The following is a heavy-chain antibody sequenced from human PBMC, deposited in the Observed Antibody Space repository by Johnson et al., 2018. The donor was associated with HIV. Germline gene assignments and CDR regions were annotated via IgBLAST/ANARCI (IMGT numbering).Heavy chain of an antibody. CDR1: GLTFSSYG. CDR2: INWNGGST. Sequence: VQLVESGGGVVQPGRSLRLSCAASGLTFSSYGVSWVRQAPGKGLEWVSGINWNGGSTGYGDSVKGRFTLSRDNAKNSLYLQMNSLRAEDTALYYCARGLRGYSYIDSFDIWGQGTMVTVSS. V-gene: IGHV3-20*04. J-gene: IGHJ3*02. CDR3: ARGLRGYSYIDSFDI. D-gene: IGHD5-18*01.